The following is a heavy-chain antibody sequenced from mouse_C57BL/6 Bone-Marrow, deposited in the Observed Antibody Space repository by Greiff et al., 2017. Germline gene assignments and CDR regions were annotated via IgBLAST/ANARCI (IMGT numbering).Heavy chain of an antibody. CDR2: IDPETGGT. J-gene: IGHJ3*01. D-gene: IGHD4-1*01. Sequence: VKLMESGAELVRPGASVTLSCKASGYTFTDYEMHWVKQTPVHGLEWIGAIDPETGGTAYNQKFKGKAILTADKSSSTAYMELRSRTSEDSAVYYCTRLGSGFAYWGQGTLVTVSA. V-gene: IGHV1-15*01. CDR3: TRLGSGFAY. CDR1: GYTFTDYE.